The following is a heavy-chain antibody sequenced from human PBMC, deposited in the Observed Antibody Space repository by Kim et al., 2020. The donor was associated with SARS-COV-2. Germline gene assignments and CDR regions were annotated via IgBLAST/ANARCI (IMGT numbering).Heavy chain of an antibody. D-gene: IGHD3-10*01. V-gene: IGHV4-39*01. J-gene: IGHJ4*02. Sequence: YYNPSRHSRVTLSVETSKKQFSLNLSSVTAADTAVYFCATRDRRSGYFDYWGQGTLVTVSS. CDR3: ATRDRRSGYFDY.